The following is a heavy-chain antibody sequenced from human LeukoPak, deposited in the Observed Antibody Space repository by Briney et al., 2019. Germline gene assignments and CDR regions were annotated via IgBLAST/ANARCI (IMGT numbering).Heavy chain of an antibody. Sequence: PGGSLRLSCAASGFTFSSYGMHWVRQAPGKGLEWVAFIRYDGSNKYYADSVKGRFTISRDNSENTLYLQMNSLRAEDTAVYYCAKDLSRWAVAVHLDAFDIWGQGTMVTVSS. V-gene: IGHV3-30*02. CDR3: AKDLSRWAVAVHLDAFDI. CDR2: IRYDGSNK. J-gene: IGHJ3*02. CDR1: GFTFSSYG. D-gene: IGHD6-19*01.